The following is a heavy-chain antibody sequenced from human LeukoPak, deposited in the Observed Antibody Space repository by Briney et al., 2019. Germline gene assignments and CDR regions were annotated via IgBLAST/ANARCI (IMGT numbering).Heavy chain of an antibody. CDR3: AKEEVVVVAATRFDY. Sequence: PGGSLRLSCAVSEFTFSSYYMNWVRQAPGKGLEWVSAISGSGGSTYYADSVKGRFTISRDNSKNTLYLQMNSLRAEDTAVYYCAKEEVVVVAATRFDYWGQGTLVTVSS. D-gene: IGHD2-15*01. V-gene: IGHV3-23*01. J-gene: IGHJ4*02. CDR1: EFTFSSYY. CDR2: ISGSGGST.